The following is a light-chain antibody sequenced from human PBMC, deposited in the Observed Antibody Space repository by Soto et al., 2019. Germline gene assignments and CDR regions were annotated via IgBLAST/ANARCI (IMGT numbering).Light chain of an antibody. V-gene: IGLV2-14*01. CDR3: SSFTSNTTRYV. Sequence: QPASVSGSPGQSIAISCTGTSSDVGGYNYVSWYQQHPGKAPKLMIYEVTNRPSGVSNRFSGSKSGNTASLTISGLQAEDEADYYCSSFTSNTTRYVFGPGTKVTVL. CDR1: SSDVGGYNY. J-gene: IGLJ1*01. CDR2: EVT.